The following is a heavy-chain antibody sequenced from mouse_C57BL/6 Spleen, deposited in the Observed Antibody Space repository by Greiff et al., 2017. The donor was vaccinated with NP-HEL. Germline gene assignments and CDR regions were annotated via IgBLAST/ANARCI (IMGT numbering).Heavy chain of an antibody. D-gene: IGHD2-1*01. V-gene: IGHV1-85*01. CDR1: GYTFTSYD. J-gene: IGHJ3*01. CDR3: AREGDYGNYDAY. CDR2: LYPRDGST. Sequence: VQGVESGPELVKPGASVKLSCKASGYTFTSYDINWVKQRPGQGLEWIGWLYPRDGSTKYNEKFKGKATLTVDTSSSTAYMELHSLTSEDSAVYFCAREGDYGNYDAYWGQGTLVTVSA.